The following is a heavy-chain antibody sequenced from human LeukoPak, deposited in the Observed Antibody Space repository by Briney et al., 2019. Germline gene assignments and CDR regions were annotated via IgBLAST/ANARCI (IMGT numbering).Heavy chain of an antibody. J-gene: IGHJ4*02. CDR3: ASPVSGDGTAAAQFEH. V-gene: IGHV1-2*02. CDR1: GYTFTGDY. CDR2: INPNSGGT. Sequence: ASVKVSCKASGYTFTGDYMHWVRQAPGHGLERMGWINPNSGGTKYARKFQGRVTMTRDTSINTAYMELSRLRSDDTAVYYLASPVSGDGTAAAQFEHWGQGTLVPVSS. D-gene: IGHD6-13*01.